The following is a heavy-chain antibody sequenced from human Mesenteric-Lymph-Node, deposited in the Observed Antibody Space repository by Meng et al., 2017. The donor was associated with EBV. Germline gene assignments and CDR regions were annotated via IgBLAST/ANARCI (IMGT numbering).Heavy chain of an antibody. D-gene: IGHD1-7*01. Sequence: QVQLQQSGPGLVTPLQTLSLTCALSGDSASSNSAAWNWIRQSPSRGLEWLGRTYYRSKWYNDYAVSVKSRITINPDTSKNQFSLQLNSVTPEDTAVYYCASSRPLAGNWNYHYWGQGTLVTVSS. CDR1: GDSASSNSAA. CDR2: TYYRSKWYN. J-gene: IGHJ4*02. CDR3: ASSRPLAGNWNYHY. V-gene: IGHV6-1*01.